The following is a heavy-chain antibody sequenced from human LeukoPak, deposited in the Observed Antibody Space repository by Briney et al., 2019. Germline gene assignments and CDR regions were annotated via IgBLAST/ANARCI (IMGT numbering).Heavy chain of an antibody. V-gene: IGHV4-39*01. J-gene: IGHJ4*02. Sequence: SETLSLTCTVSGGSISSSSYYWGWIRQPPWKGLEWIGTIYYSGSTYYNPSLKSRVTISVDTSKNQFSLKLSSVTAADTAVYYCARRRRGTTARIDYWGQGTLVTVSS. CDR1: GGSISSSSYY. CDR2: IYYSGST. D-gene: IGHD1-1*01. CDR3: ARRRRGTTARIDY.